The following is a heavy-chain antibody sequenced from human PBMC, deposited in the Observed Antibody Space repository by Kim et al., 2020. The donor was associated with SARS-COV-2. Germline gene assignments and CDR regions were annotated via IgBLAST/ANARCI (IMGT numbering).Heavy chain of an antibody. Sequence: GGSLRLSCAASGFTFSGYGMSWVRQAPGKGLEWVSTIAGSGGATSYADSVKGRFTISRDNSKNTLFLQMNSLRDEDTALYYCAKRVSGGNKEFDYWGQGTLVTVSS. J-gene: IGHJ4*02. CDR2: IAGSGGAT. V-gene: IGHV3-23*01. CDR1: GFTFSGYG. CDR3: AKRVSGGNKEFDY. D-gene: IGHD2-15*01.